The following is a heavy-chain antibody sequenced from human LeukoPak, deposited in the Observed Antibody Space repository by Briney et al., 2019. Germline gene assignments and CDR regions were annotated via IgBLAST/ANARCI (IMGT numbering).Heavy chain of an antibody. D-gene: IGHD3-10*01. CDR1: GFTFSSYD. CDR2: ISSSRSFI. Sequence: GGSLRLSCEASGFTFSSYDMNWVRQAPGKGLEWVSSISSSRSFIYYADSVKGRFTISRDNAKNSLYLQMSSLRAEDTAVYYCARATPRYYYGSGSPPVDYWGQGTLVTVSS. V-gene: IGHV3-21*01. CDR3: ARATPRYYYGSGSPPVDY. J-gene: IGHJ4*02.